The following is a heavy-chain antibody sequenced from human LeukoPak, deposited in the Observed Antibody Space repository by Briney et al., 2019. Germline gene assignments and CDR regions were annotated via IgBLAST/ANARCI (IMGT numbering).Heavy chain of an antibody. CDR2: ISSSGSDK. J-gene: IGHJ3*02. CDR3: ARRTSGAFAI. V-gene: IGHV3-48*03. Sequence: GGSLRLSCAASGFXFSDHEINWVRQAPGKGLEWVSYISSSGSDKYYPDSVKGRFTISRDNAKNSVYLQMNSLRAEDTAVYYCARRTSGAFAIWGQGTKVTVSS. CDR1: GFXFSDHE.